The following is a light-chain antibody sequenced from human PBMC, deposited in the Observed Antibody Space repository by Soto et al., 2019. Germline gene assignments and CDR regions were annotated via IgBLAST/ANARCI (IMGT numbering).Light chain of an antibody. CDR3: NSFRVSHLYV. Sequence: QSVLTQPASVSGSPGRTITISCTGTSSDIGGYNAVSWYQHHPGKAPKLIIYEVTHRPSGVSDRFSASKSGNTASLTISGLQAEDEADYYCNSFRVSHLYVFGTGTKV. CDR1: SSDIGGYNA. J-gene: IGLJ1*01. CDR2: EVT. V-gene: IGLV2-14*01.